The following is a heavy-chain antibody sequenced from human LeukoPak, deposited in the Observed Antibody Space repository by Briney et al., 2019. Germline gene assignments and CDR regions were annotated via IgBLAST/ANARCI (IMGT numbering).Heavy chain of an antibody. D-gene: IGHD4-17*01. V-gene: IGHV3-74*01. Sequence: GGSLRLSCAASGFTFSSYWMHWVRQAPRKGLVWVSRINSDGSSTNYADSVKGRFTISRDNAKNTLYLQMNSLRAEDTAVYYCARDRRSLDAFDIWGQGTMVTVSS. J-gene: IGHJ3*02. CDR2: INSDGSST. CDR1: GFTFSSYW. CDR3: ARDRRSLDAFDI.